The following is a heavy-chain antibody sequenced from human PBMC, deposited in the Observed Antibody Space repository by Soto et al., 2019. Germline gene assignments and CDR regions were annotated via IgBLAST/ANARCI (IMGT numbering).Heavy chain of an antibody. Sequence: EVQLVESGGGLVQPGRSLRLSCAASGFPFDDYAMHWVRQGPGKGLEWVSGISWNSGSIDYADSVRGRFTISRDNAKNSLFLEMNSPRPEDTALYYLAKIFAASRGSWDFDSWGQGTLVAVSS. CDR3: AKIFAASRGSWDFDS. D-gene: IGHD6-25*01. CDR2: ISWNSGSI. J-gene: IGHJ4*02. CDR1: GFPFDDYA. V-gene: IGHV3-9*01.